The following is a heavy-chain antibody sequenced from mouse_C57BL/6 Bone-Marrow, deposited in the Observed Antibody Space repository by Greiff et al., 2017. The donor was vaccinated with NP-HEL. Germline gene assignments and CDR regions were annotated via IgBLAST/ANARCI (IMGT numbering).Heavy chain of an antibody. V-gene: IGHV1-47*01. CDR2: FHPYNDDT. D-gene: IGHD4-1*01. J-gene: IGHJ2*01. CDR3: ARRISNPYYFDY. Sequence: QVHVKQSGAELVKPGASVKMSCKASGYTFTTYPIEWMKQNHGKSLEWIGNFHPYNDDTKYNEKFKGKATLTVEKSSSTVYLELSRLTSDDSAVYYCARRISNPYYFDYWGQGTTLTVSS. CDR1: GYTFTTYP.